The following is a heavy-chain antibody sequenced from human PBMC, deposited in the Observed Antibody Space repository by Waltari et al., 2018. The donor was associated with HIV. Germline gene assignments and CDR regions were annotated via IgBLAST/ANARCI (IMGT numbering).Heavy chain of an antibody. Sequence: QVQLVQSGAEVKKPGSSVKVSCKASGGTFSSYAISWVRQAPGQGLEWMGGSSPIFGTANYAQKCQGRVTSTADESTSTAYMELSSLRSEDTAVYYCARSLQQLVLGWFDPWGQGTLVTVSS. J-gene: IGHJ5*02. D-gene: IGHD6-13*01. CDR1: GGTFSSYA. V-gene: IGHV1-69*12. CDR2: SSPIFGTA. CDR3: ARSLQQLVLGWFDP.